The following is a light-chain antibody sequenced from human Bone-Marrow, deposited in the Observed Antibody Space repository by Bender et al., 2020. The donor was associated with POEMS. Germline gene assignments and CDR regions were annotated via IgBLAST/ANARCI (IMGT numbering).Light chain of an antibody. V-gene: IGLV2-14*01. J-gene: IGLJ3*02. Sequence: QSALTQPASVSGSPGQSITISCTGSSSDVGGYDYVSWYQQHPGKAPKLIIFDVSNRPSGVSDHFSGSKSGNTASLTIFGLQAEDEADYYCQSYDNRLSGRVFGGGTKLTVL. CDR3: QSYDNRLSGRV. CDR2: DVS. CDR1: SSDVGGYDY.